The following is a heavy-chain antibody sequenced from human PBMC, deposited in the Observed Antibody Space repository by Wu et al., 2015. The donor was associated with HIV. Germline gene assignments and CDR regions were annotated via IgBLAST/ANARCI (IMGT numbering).Heavy chain of an antibody. CDR3: ARTCSGVTCYIDFDY. V-gene: IGHV1-2*02. J-gene: IGHJ4*02. Sequence: QVQLLQSGAEVKKPGASVMVSCKAAGYTFTEYYIYWVRQAPGQGLEWMGWINPNRGGTKYAQKFQGRVTMTRDTSINTAYMELSRLRSDDTAMYYCARTCSGVTCYIDFDYWGQGTLVTVSS. CDR1: GYTFTEYY. CDR2: INPNRGGT. D-gene: IGHD2-15*01.